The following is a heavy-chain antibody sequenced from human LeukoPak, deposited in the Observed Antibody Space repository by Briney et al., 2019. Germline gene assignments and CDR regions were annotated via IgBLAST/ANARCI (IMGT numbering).Heavy chain of an antibody. D-gene: IGHD3-10*02. Sequence: PGGSLRLSCAASGFTFSNYRMNWVRQAPGKGLEWVSSTISSSSYIYYADSVKGRFTISRDNAKNSLYLQMNSLRAEDTAVYYCAELGITMIGGVWGKGTTVTISS. CDR3: AELGITMIGGV. CDR1: GFTFSNYR. V-gene: IGHV3-21*06. CDR2: TISSSSYI. J-gene: IGHJ6*04.